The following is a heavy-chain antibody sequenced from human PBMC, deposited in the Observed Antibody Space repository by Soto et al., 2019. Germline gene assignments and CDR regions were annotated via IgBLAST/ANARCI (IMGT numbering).Heavy chain of an antibody. V-gene: IGHV4-61*01. Sequence: PSETLSLTCTVSGGSVSSDTYDWNWIRQSPGKGLEWIGYISNTGSTDHNPSFESRVTISVDTSKNQFSLTLRSVTAADTAVYFCSRGPLYYANTIGYYYRGPFDYWGQGSLVTVSS. D-gene: IGHD3-22*01. CDR2: ISNTGST. CDR3: SRGPLYYANTIGYYYRGPFDY. CDR1: GGSVSSDTYD. J-gene: IGHJ4*02.